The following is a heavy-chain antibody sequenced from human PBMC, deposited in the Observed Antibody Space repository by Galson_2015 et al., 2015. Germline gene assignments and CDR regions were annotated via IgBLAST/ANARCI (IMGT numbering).Heavy chain of an antibody. V-gene: IGHV1-2*02. CDR3: ARKWADYLGSGRGFGF. Sequence: SVKVSCKASGYTFTGYYMHWVRQAPGQGLEWMGWINPNSGGTKFAQKFQGRVTMTRDTSISTAYMELSRLRSDDTAVYYCARKWADYLGSGRGFGFWGQGTLGTVSS. J-gene: IGHJ4*02. D-gene: IGHD3-10*01. CDR2: INPNSGGT. CDR1: GYTFTGYY.